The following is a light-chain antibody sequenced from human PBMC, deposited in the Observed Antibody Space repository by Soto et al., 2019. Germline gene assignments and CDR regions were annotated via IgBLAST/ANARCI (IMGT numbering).Light chain of an antibody. V-gene: IGLV1-51*01. Sequence: QSVLTQPPSVSAAPGQKVTISCSGSNFNIGNNYVSWFQQLPGAAPKLLIYHNDKRPSGIPDRFSGSKSGTSASLAISGLQSEDEAHYYCAAWDDGLNGVVFGGGTQLTVL. J-gene: IGLJ7*01. CDR2: HND. CDR1: NFNIGNNY. CDR3: AAWDDGLNGVV.